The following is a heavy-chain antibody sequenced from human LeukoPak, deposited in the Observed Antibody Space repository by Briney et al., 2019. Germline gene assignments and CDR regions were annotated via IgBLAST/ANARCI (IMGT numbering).Heavy chain of an antibody. V-gene: IGHV3-23*01. CDR1: GFTFSSCA. CDR3: ARGVRPNDY. D-gene: IGHD3-16*01. CDR2: ISRTGGDT. J-gene: IGHJ4*02. Sequence: PGGSLRLSCAASGFTFSSCAMSWVRQAPGKGLEWVSGISRTGGDTYYADSVKGRFTISRDTSKNTLFLQMNSLRAEDTAVYYCARGVRPNDYWGQGTLVTVSS.